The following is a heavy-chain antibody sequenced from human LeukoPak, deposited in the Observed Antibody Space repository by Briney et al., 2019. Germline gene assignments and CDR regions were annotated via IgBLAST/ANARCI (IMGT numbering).Heavy chain of an antibody. J-gene: IGHJ4*02. CDR3: AREGSGYYDSSGYYVGPFDY. CDR1: GFTFSSYA. CDR2: ISYGGDDGSNI. V-gene: IGHV3-30-3*01. D-gene: IGHD3-22*01. Sequence: GGSLRLSCAASGFTFSSYAMHWVRQAPGKGLEWVAVISYGGDDGSNIYYADSVKGRFTISRDNSKSTLYLQMNSLRPEDTAVYYCAREGSGYYDSSGYYVGPFDYWGQGTLVTVSS.